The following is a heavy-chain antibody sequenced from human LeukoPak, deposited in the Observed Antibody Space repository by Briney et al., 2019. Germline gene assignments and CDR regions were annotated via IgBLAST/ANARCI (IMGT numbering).Heavy chain of an antibody. V-gene: IGHV3-21*01. CDR3: AREKDIVVVVAAYGMDV. J-gene: IGHJ6*02. CDR1: GFTFSSYS. Sequence: GGSLRLSCAASGFTFSSYSMNWVRQAPGKGLEWVSSISSSSSYIYYADSVKGRFTISRDNAKNSLYLQMNSLRAEDTAVYYCAREKDIVVVVAAYGMDVWGQGTTVTVSS. D-gene: IGHD2-15*01. CDR2: ISSSSSYI.